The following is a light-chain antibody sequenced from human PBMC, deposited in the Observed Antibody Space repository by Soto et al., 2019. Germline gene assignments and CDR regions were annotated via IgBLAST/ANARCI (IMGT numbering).Light chain of an antibody. CDR1: SSDVGAYNY. CDR2: EVS. CDR3: NSYAGSNNFLYV. Sequence: QSVLTQPPSASGSPGQSVTISCTGTSSDVGAYNYVSWYQQHPGKAPKLMIYEVSKRPSGVPDRFSGSKSGNTASLTVSGLQAEYYSYYYCNSYAGSNNFLYVPGTGAK. J-gene: IGLJ1*01. V-gene: IGLV2-8*01.